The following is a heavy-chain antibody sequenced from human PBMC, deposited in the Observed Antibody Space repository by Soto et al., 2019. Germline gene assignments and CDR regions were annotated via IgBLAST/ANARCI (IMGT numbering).Heavy chain of an antibody. CDR1: GFTFSSYA. CDR3: ASGRDGYNLSLFSLVY. V-gene: IGHV3-30-3*01. D-gene: IGHD5-12*01. CDR2: ISYDGSNK. Sequence: GGSLRLSCAASGFTFSSYAMHWVRQAPGKGLEWVAVISYDGSNKYYADSVKGRFTISRDNSKNTLYLQMNSLRSEDTAVYYCASGRDGYNLSLFSLVYWGQGTLVTVSS. J-gene: IGHJ4*02.